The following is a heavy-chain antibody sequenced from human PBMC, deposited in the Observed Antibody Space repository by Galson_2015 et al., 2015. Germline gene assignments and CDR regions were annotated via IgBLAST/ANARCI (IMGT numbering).Heavy chain of an antibody. CDR3: ARDPWRGSYKVLYFDY. V-gene: IGHV3-7*03. J-gene: IGHJ4*02. CDR2: IKYGGSQT. Sequence: SLRLSCAASGFTFRNYWMVWVRQTPEKGLQWVAKIKYGGSQTFYVDSVKGRFTISRDNAENSLDLQMNSLRADDTAVYYCARDPWRGSYKVLYFDYWGQGTLVTVSS. CDR1: GFTFRNYW. D-gene: IGHD1-26*01.